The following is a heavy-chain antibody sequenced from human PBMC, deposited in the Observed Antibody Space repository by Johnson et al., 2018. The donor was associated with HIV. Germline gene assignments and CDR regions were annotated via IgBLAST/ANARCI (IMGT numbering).Heavy chain of an antibody. CDR2: ISDDGSNT. D-gene: IGHD3-22*01. V-gene: IGHV3-30-3*01. CDR3: VRDGNYYDRSGYRVDAFDV. CDR1: EFSFSTYA. J-gene: IGHJ3*01. Sequence: QVQLVESGGGVVQPGRSLRLSCAASEFSFSTYAMRWVRQAPGKGLEGVAVISDDGSNTDYADAVKGRFTVSRDNSKNTLYLQMNSLRAEDTVVYYCVRDGNYYDRSGYRVDAFDVWGQGTMVTVSS.